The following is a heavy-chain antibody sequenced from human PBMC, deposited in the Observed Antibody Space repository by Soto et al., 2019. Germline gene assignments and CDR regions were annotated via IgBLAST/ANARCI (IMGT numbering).Heavy chain of an antibody. CDR1: GFSFSSYS. CDR3: ARVRGQLVRWFDP. D-gene: IGHD6-13*01. V-gene: IGHV3-21*01. Sequence: GGSLRLSCAASGFSFSSYSMNWVRQAPGKGLEWVSSISSSTSYINYADSVKGRFTISRDNAKKSLYLQMNSLRAEDTAVYYCARVRGQLVRWFDPWGQGTLVTVSS. CDR2: ISSSTSYI. J-gene: IGHJ5*02.